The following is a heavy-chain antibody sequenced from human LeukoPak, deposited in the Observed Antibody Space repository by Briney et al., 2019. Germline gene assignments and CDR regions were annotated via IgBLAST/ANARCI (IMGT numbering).Heavy chain of an antibody. CDR2: ISAYNGNT. Sequence: ASVKVSCKASGYTFTSYGISWLRQAPGQGLEWMGWISAYNGNTNYAQKLQGRVTMTTDTSTSTAYMELRSLRSDDTAVYYCARDSGERGSGSYLIAYWGQGTLVTVSS. D-gene: IGHD3-10*01. V-gene: IGHV1-18*01. J-gene: IGHJ4*02. CDR3: ARDSGERGSGSYLIAY. CDR1: GYTFTSYG.